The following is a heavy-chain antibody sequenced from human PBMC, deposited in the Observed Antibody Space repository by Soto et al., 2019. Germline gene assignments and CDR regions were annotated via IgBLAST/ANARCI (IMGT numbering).Heavy chain of an antibody. D-gene: IGHD1-1*01. CDR3: AQALVFTGGDGFDI. CDR2: IYYSGNT. CDR1: GGSITTGDRY. J-gene: IGHJ3*02. V-gene: IGHV4-31*02. Sequence: QVRLQEWGPGLVKPSQTLSLKCSVSGGSITTGDRYWSWIRQLPGKGREWIGDIYYSGNTDYNASLKRRFHISVEAAKNQFSLKLSSVTAADTAVYYCAQALVFTGGDGFDIWGRGRLVTVSS.